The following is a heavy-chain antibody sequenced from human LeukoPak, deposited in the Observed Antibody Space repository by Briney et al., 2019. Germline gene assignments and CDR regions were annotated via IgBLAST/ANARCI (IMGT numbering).Heavy chain of an antibody. CDR1: GFAFNNYS. Sequence: GGSLRLSCAASGFAFNNYSMTWVRQAPGKGLEWVSFVTTSGTNTYYADSVKGRFTVSRDNAMNTLYLEMTSLRAEDTAVYYFAENRGATMIGGGLDYWRQGTLVSVSS. V-gene: IGHV3-23*01. D-gene: IGHD3-10*02. CDR2: VTTSGTNT. CDR3: AENRGATMIGGGLDY. J-gene: IGHJ4*02.